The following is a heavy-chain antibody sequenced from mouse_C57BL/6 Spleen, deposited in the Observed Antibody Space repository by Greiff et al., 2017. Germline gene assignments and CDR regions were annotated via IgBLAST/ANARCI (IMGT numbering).Heavy chain of an antibody. D-gene: IGHD2-3*01. CDR3: ARGGYDGYRYAMDD. CDR1: GYTFTSYW. J-gene: IGHJ4*01. V-gene: IGHV1-53*01. CDR2: INPSNGGT. Sequence: QVQLQQPGTELVKPGASVKLSCKASGYTFTSYWMHWVKQRPGQGLEWIGNINPSNGGTNYNEKFKSKATLTVDKSSSTAYMQLSSLTSEDSAVXYCARGGYDGYRYAMDDWGQGTSVTVSS.